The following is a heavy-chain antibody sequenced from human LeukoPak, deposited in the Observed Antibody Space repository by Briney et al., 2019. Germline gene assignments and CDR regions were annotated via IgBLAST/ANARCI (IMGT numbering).Heavy chain of an antibody. Sequence: GGSLRLSCAASGFTFSSYGMHWVRQAPGKGLEWVTVISYDGSNKYYADSVKGRFTISRDNSKNTLYLQMNSLRPEDTAVYYCAKEGPNMPSYYYTSGSYWENAFDIWGQGTMVTVSS. CDR3: AKEGPNMPSYYYTSGSYWENAFDI. CDR2: ISYDGSNK. CDR1: GFTFSSYG. D-gene: IGHD3-10*01. V-gene: IGHV3-30*18. J-gene: IGHJ3*02.